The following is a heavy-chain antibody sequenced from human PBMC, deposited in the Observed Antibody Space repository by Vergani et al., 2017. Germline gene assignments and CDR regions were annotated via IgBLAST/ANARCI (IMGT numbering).Heavy chain of an antibody. J-gene: IGHJ4*02. Sequence: QVQLQESGPGLVKPSETLSLTCTVSGGSISSYYWSWIRQPPGKGLEWIGYIYYSGSTNYNPSLKSLVTISVDTSKNQFSLKLSSVTAADTAVYYFARVATYDDFWSGSYRNYYFDYWGQGTLVTVSS. V-gene: IGHV4-59*01. D-gene: IGHD3-3*01. CDR3: ARVATYDDFWSGSYRNYYFDY. CDR2: IYYSGST. CDR1: GGSISSYY.